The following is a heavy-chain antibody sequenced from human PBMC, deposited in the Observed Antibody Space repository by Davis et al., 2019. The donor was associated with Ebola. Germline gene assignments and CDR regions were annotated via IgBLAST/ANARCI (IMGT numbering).Heavy chain of an antibody. J-gene: IGHJ6*02. V-gene: IGHV3-33*01. D-gene: IGHD1-7*01. Sequence: GGSLRLSCAASGFTFSSYGMHWVRQAPGEGLEWVAVIWYDGSNKYYADSVKGRFTISRDNSKNTLYLQMNSLRAEDTAVYYCAREQYNWNYWSNYYGMDVWGQGTTVTVSS. CDR3: AREQYNWNYWSNYYGMDV. CDR1: GFTFSSYG. CDR2: IWYDGSNK.